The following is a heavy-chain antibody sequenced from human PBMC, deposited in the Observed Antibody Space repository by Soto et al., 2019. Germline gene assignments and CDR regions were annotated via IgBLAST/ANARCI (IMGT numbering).Heavy chain of an antibody. V-gene: IGHV3-66*04. CDR3: ARQWLVYNWFDP. CDR2: IYSGGST. J-gene: IGHJ5*02. D-gene: IGHD6-19*01. Sequence: EVQLVESGGGLVQPGGSLRLSCAASGFTVSSNYMSWVRQAPGKGLEWVSVIYSGGSTYYADSVKGRFTISRDNSKNTLYLKMNSLRAEDTAVSYCARQWLVYNWFDPWGQGTLVTVSS. CDR1: GFTVSSNY.